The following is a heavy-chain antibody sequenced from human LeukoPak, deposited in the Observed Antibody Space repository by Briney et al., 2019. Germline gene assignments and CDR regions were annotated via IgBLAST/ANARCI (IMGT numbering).Heavy chain of an antibody. V-gene: IGHV1-2*02. CDR2: LNPKTGGT. CDR1: GYTFTGYY. D-gene: IGHD1-14*01. CDR3: ARATAENDH. Sequence: VSVKVSCKASGYTFTGYYLHWVRQAPGQGLEWMGWLNPKTGGTSYAQKFQGRVTMTRDTSISTVNMELSRLTSDDTAVYYCARATAENDHWGQGTLVTVYS. J-gene: IGHJ4*02.